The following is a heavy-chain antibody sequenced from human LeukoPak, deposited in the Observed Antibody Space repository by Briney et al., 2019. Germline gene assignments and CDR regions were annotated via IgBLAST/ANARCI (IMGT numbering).Heavy chain of an antibody. CDR2: ISYDGSNK. D-gene: IGHD3-22*01. Sequence: GGSLRLSCAASKFTFRNYAMSWVRQAPGKGLEWVAVISYDGSNKYYADSVKGRFTISRDNSKNTLYLQMNSLRAEDTAVYYCARSYSGYYYDSSGYIDYWGQGTLVTVSS. CDR3: ARSYSGYYYDSSGYIDY. J-gene: IGHJ4*02. V-gene: IGHV3-30-3*01. CDR1: KFTFRNYA.